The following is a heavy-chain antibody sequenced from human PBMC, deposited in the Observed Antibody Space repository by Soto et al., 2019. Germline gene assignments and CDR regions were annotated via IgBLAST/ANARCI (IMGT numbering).Heavy chain of an antibody. CDR1: GASISGFY. CDR2: IYATGTT. V-gene: IGHV4-4*07. Sequence: ETLSLTCTVSGASISGFYWSWIRNSAGKGLEWIGRIYATGTTDYNPSLKSRVMMSVDTSKKQFSLKLRSVTAADTAVYYCVRDGTKTLRDWFDPWGQGISVTVSS. CDR3: VRDGTKTLRDWFDP. D-gene: IGHD1-1*01. J-gene: IGHJ5*02.